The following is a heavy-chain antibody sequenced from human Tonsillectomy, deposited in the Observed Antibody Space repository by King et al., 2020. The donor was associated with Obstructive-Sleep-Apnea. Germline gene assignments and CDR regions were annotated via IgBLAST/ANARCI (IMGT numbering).Heavy chain of an antibody. CDR2: INHSGST. J-gene: IGHJ5*02. D-gene: IGHD6-13*01. Sequence: VQLQQWGAGLLKPSETLSLTCAVYGGSFSDYYWSWIRQPPGKGLEWIAEINHSGSTTSNPSLKSRVTISVDTSNNQFSLKLSSVTAADTAVYYCARGSGAAAVNWFDPWGQGTLVTVSS. V-gene: IGHV4-34*01. CDR3: ARGSGAAAVNWFDP. CDR1: GGSFSDYY.